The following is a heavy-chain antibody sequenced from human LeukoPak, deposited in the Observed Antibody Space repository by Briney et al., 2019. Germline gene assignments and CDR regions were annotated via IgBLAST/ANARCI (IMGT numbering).Heavy chain of an antibody. V-gene: IGHV3-23*01. CDR2: ISGSGGST. J-gene: IGHJ3*02. D-gene: IGHD2-2*01. CDR1: GFTFSTYA. Sequence: GGSLRLSCAASGFTFSTYAMSWVRQAPGKGLQWVSAISGSGGSTYYADSVKGRFTISRDNSKNMLYLQMNSLRAEDTAVYYCAKGHLYQLDIWGQGTMVTVSS. CDR3: AKGHLYQLDI.